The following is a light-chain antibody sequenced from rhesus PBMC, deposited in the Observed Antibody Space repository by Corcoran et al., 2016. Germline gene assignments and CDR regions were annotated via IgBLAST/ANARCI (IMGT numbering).Light chain of an antibody. CDR1: QNIYSN. CDR2: GAS. J-gene: IGKJ3*01. V-gene: IGKV1S8*01. CDR3: QHYYDNPFT. Sequence: DIQMTQSPSALSASVGDRVTISCRASQNIYSNLAWYQQKPGKAPKLLIYGASSLQTGIPSRFGGSGSGIDFTLIISSLQPEDSAAYYCQHYYDNPFTFGPGTKLDIK.